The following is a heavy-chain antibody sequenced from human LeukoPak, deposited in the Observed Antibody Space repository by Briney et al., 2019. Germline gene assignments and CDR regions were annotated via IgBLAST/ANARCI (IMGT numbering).Heavy chain of an antibody. CDR3: ARAWGSSWYYFDY. V-gene: IGHV4-34*01. D-gene: IGHD6-13*01. Sequence: SETLSLTCAVYGGSFSGYYWSWIRQPPGKGLEWIGEINHSGSTNYNPSLKSRVTISVDTSKNQFSLKLSSVTAADTAVYYCARAWGSSWYYFDYWGQGTLVTVSS. J-gene: IGHJ4*02. CDR1: GGSFSGYY. CDR2: INHSGST.